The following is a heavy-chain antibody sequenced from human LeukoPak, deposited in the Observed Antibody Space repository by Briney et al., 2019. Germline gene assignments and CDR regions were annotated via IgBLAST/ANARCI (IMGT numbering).Heavy chain of an antibody. CDR3: ARDGGDDSSGYYFGWFDP. V-gene: IGHV4-59*01. CDR2: NYYSGST. D-gene: IGHD3-22*01. Sequence: SETLSLPLTGPWGPISSYYRSRIRQPPRKGLEWVGYNYYSGSTTYNPSLKSRVNISVDTSKNQFSLKLSSVTAADTAVYYCARDGGDDSSGYYFGWFDPWGQGTLVTVSS. J-gene: IGHJ5*02. CDR1: WGPISSYY.